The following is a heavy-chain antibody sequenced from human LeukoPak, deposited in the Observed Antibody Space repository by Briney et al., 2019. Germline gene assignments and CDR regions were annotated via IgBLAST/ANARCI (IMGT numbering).Heavy chain of an antibody. V-gene: IGHV3-23*01. CDR2: IDRGVGSTST. CDR1: GYTLSIYD. CDR3: AKDLKAVRRWLGSDVFDV. J-gene: IGHJ3*01. D-gene: IGHD6-19*01. Sequence: PGGSLRLSCAASGYTLSIYDMSWVRQAPGKGLECVSAIDRGVGSTSTYYADSVKGRFTISRDNSRNTLYLQMNSLRVDDTAVYYCAKDLKAVRRWLGSDVFDVWGHGTVVTVSS.